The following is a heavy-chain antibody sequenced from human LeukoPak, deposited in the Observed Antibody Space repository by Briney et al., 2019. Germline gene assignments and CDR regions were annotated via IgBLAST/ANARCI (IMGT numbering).Heavy chain of an antibody. CDR1: GFTFSSYW. CDR3: ARAPSEIGGYYPEYFRH. CDR2: IKSDGST. J-gene: IGHJ1*01. Sequence: GGSLRLSCAASGFTFSSYWMHWVRQAPGKGLVWVSRIKSDGSTNYADSVKGRFTISRDNDKNTLSLQMNSLRAEDTGVYYCARAPSEIGGYYPEYFRHWGQGTLVTVSS. V-gene: IGHV3-74*01. D-gene: IGHD3-22*01.